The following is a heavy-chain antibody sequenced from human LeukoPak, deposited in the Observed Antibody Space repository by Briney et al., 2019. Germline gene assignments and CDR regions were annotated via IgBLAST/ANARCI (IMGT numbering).Heavy chain of an antibody. CDR3: ARDWYCSGGSYYLIDY. V-gene: IGHV3-7*01. CDR1: GFTFSSYW. D-gene: IGHD2-15*01. CDR2: IKQDGSEK. J-gene: IGHJ4*02. Sequence: GGSLRLSCAASGFTFSSYWMSWVRQAPGKGLEWVANIKQDGSEKYYVDSVKGRFTISRDNAKNSLYLQMNSLRAEDTAVYYCARDWYCSGGSYYLIDYWGQGTLVTVSS.